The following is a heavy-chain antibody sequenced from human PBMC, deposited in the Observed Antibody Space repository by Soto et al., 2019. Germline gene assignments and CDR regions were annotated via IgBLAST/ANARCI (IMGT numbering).Heavy chain of an antibody. J-gene: IGHJ4*02. CDR2: INHSGST. V-gene: IGHV4-34*01. CDR3: ARGYQDIVVVPAAIPFDY. D-gene: IGHD2-2*02. Sequence: SETLSLTCAVYGGSFSGYYWSWIRQPPGKGLEWIGEINHSGSTNYNPSLKSRVTIAVETSKNQFSLKLGPVTAADTAVYYCARGYQDIVVVPAAIPFDYWGQGTLVTVSS. CDR1: GGSFSGYY.